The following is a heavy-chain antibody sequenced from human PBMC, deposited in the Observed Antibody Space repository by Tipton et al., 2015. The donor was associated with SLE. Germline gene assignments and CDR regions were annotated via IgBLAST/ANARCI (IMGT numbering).Heavy chain of an antibody. CDR2: IYHSGNT. V-gene: IGHV4-38-2*01. Sequence: GLVKPSETLSLTCDVSYFSITTLYYWGWIRQSPGKGLEWIGDIYHSGNTYYNPSLKRRVTVSVDTSKNQFSLSLTSVTAADTAVYYCARASVEYYYYYMDVWGKGTTVTVSS. CDR3: ARASVEYYYYYMDV. D-gene: IGHD4-23*01. J-gene: IGHJ6*03. CDR1: YFSITTLYY.